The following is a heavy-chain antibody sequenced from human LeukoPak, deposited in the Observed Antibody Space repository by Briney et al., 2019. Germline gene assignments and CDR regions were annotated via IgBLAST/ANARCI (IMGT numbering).Heavy chain of an antibody. J-gene: IGHJ1*01. V-gene: IGHV3-11*04. CDR3: ARDRIRIAAAGTGYFQH. CDR1: GFTFSDYY. D-gene: IGHD6-13*01. Sequence: PGGSLRLSCAASGFTFSDYYMSWIRQAPGKGLEWVSYISSSGSTIYYAGSVKGRFTISRDNSKNTLYLQMNSLRAEDTAVYYCARDRIRIAAAGTGYFQHWGQGTLVTVSS. CDR2: ISSSGSTI.